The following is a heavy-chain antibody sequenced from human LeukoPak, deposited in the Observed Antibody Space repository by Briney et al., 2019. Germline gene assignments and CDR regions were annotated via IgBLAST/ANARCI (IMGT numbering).Heavy chain of an antibody. Sequence: GGSLGLSCVASGFPFINYAMTWVGQAPGKGLEVVSGIWGADDKTVYGDAVKGRFTISSGNSKNTLYLQMNSLRADDTAVYYCAKTQGYYDAWGQGALVTVSS. D-gene: IGHD2-15*01. V-gene: IGHV3-23*01. J-gene: IGHJ5*02. CDR1: GFPFINYA. CDR2: IWGADDKT. CDR3: AKTQGYYDA.